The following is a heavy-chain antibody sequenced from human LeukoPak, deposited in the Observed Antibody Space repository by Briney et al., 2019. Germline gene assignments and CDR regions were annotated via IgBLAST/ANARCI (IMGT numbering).Heavy chain of an antibody. CDR1: GIALSNYG. J-gene: IGHJ4*02. Sequence: GGSLRLSCAASGIALSNYGMTWVRQAPGKGLEWVAGISDSGGRTNYADSVKGRFTISRDNPKNTLYLQMNSLRAEDTAVYFCAKRGVVVRVILVGFHKEAYYFDSWGQGALVTVSS. CDR3: AKRGVVVRVILVGFHKEAYYFDS. CDR2: ISDSGGRT. V-gene: IGHV3-23*01. D-gene: IGHD3-10*01.